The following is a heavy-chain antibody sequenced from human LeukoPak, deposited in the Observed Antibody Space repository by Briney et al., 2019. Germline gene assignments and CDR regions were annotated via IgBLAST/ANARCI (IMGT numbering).Heavy chain of an antibody. J-gene: IGHJ4*02. CDR3: ARQSPRLVGATPLTW. V-gene: IGHV3-7*01. CDR2: IKQDGSEK. D-gene: IGHD1-26*01. CDR1: GFTFSSYW. Sequence: GGSLRLSCAASGFTFSSYWMSWVHQAPGKGLEWVANIKQDGSEKYYVDSVKGRFTIYRDNAKNSLYLQMNSLRAEDTAVYYCARQSPRLVGATPLTWWGQGTLVTVSS.